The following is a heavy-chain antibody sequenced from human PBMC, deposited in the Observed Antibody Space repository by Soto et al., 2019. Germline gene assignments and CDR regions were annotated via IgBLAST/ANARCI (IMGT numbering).Heavy chain of an antibody. J-gene: IGHJ5*02. D-gene: IGHD3-10*01. Sequence: SETLSLTCTVSGGSISSGDYYWSWIRQPPGKGLEWIGYIYYSGSTYYNPSLKSRVTISVDTSKNQFSLKLSSVTAADTAVYYCARDVYYYGSGSQGVWFDPWGQGTLVTVSS. CDR2: IYYSGST. V-gene: IGHV4-30-4*01. CDR3: ARDVYYYGSGSQGVWFDP. CDR1: GGSISSGDYY.